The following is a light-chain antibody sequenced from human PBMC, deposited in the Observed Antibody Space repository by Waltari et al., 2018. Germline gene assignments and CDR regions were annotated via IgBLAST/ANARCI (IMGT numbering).Light chain of an antibody. CDR1: LSLLYNSNNKNY. CDR2: WAS. CDR3: QQYYNTPLT. V-gene: IGKV4-1*01. J-gene: IGKJ3*01. Sequence: DIVMTQSPESLAVSLAEGAAITCKASLSLLYNSNNKNYLAWYQQKPGQPPKLLIYWASTRESGVPERFSGSGSRTDFTLTISSLQAEDVAVYFCQQYYNTPLTFGPGTKVDVK.